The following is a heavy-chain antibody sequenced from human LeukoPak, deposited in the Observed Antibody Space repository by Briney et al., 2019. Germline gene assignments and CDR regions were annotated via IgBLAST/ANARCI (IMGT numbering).Heavy chain of an antibody. J-gene: IGHJ4*02. D-gene: IGHD3-10*01. CDR3: GRHADHFGSGSYYSPFDC. CDR1: GGSTSSGDYY. CDR2: IYYSGSP. V-gene: IGHV4-39*01. Sequence: SETLSLTCTVSGGSTSSGDYYWGWIRQPPGKGLEWIGSIYYSGSPTYNPSLKSRVTISVDTSKNQFSLKLTSVTATDTAVYFCGRHADHFGSGSYYSPFDCWGQGTRVTVSS.